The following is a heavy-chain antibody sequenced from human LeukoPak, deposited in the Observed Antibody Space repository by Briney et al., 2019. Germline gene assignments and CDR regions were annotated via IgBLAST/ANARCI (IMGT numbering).Heavy chain of an antibody. J-gene: IGHJ3*02. V-gene: IGHV1-2*02. CDR1: GYTFTGYY. Sequence: GASVKVSCKASGYTFTGYYMHWVRQAPGQGLEWMGWINPNSGGTNYAQKFQGRVAMTRDTSISTAYMELSRLRSDDTAVYYCARAWNDEDLWAFDIWGQGTMVTVSS. CDR3: ARAWNDEDLWAFDI. CDR2: INPNSGGT. D-gene: IGHD1-1*01.